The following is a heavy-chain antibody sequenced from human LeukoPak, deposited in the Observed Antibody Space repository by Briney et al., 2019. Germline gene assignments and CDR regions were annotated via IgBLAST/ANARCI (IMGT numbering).Heavy chain of an antibody. CDR2: IIPIFGTA. Sequence: ASVKGSCKASGGTFSSYAISWVRQAPGHGVEWRGGIIPIFGTANYAQKFQGRVTITADESTSAAYMELSSLRSEDTAVYYCARGKYSSSWTPWVNWFDPWGQGTLVTVSS. CDR3: ARGKYSSSWTPWVNWFDP. V-gene: IGHV1-69*13. D-gene: IGHD6-13*01. CDR1: GGTFSSYA. J-gene: IGHJ5*02.